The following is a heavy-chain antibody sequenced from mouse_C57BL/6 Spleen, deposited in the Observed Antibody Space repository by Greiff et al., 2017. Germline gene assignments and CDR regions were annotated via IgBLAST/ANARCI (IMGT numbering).Heavy chain of an antibody. CDR3: ARGNWDGFAY. J-gene: IGHJ3*01. V-gene: IGHV1-53*01. D-gene: IGHD4-1*02. CDR1: GYTFTSYW. Sequence: QVHVKQSGTELVKPGASVKLSCKASGYTFTSYWMHWVKQRPGPGLEWIGNINPSNGGTNYTEKFKSKATLTVDKSSSTAYLQLSSLTSEDSAVYYCARGNWDGFAYWGQGTLVTVSA. CDR2: INPSNGGT.